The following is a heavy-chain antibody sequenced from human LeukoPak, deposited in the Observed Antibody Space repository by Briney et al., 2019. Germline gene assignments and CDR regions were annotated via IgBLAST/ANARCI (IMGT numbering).Heavy chain of an antibody. CDR1: GFSIRNSV. V-gene: IGHV3-23*01. Sequence: GGSLRLSCGASGFSIRNSVVSWVRQPPGKGLEWVSGSGAGTYYADSVKGRFTVFRDDSKNTLDLQMNSLRVEDTAVYYCARALERDGMDVWGQGTTVTVSS. D-gene: IGHD1-1*01. J-gene: IGHJ6*02. CDR2: SGAGT. CDR3: ARALERDGMDV.